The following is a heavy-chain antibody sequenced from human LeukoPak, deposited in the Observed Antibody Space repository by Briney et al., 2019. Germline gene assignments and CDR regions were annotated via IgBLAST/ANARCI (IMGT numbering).Heavy chain of an antibody. V-gene: IGHV4-34*01. CDR3: ARWAGSGNDY. CDR1: GGSISSVGYY. CDR2: INHSGST. Sequence: SETLSLTCTVSGGSISSVGYYWSWIRQPPGKGLEWIGEINHSGSTNYNPSLKSRVTISVDTSKNQFSLKLSSVTAADTAVYYCARWAGSGNDYWGQGTLVTVSS. J-gene: IGHJ4*02. D-gene: IGHD3-10*01.